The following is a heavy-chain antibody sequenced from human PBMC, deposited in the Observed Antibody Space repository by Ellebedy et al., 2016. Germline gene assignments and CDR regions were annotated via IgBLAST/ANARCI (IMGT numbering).Heavy chain of an antibody. CDR3: AGGYDSHGFDI. J-gene: IGHJ3*02. Sequence: GESLKISCVASGFTFSNYWMAWVRQAPGKGLEWVANIRNDESEKYFVDSVKGRFTISRDNAKNSLFLQMSSLRVEDTAVYYCAGGYDSHGFDIWGQGTMVTVSS. D-gene: IGHD2-2*01. CDR1: GFTFSNYW. V-gene: IGHV3-7*03. CDR2: IRNDESEK.